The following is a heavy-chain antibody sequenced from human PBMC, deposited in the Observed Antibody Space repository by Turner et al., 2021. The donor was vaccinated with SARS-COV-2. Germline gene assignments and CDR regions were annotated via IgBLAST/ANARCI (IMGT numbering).Heavy chain of an antibody. CDR3: ARANYDSSGYYCYFDY. CDR2: IGTAGDT. D-gene: IGHD3-22*01. CDR1: GFTFSSYD. Sequence: EVQLVESGGGLVQPGGSLRLSFAASGFTFSSYDMHWVRQATGKGLEWVSVIGTAGDTYYPGSVKGRFTISRENAKNSLYLQMNTLRAGDTAVYYCARANYDSSGYYCYFDYWGQGTLVTVSS. J-gene: IGHJ4*02. V-gene: IGHV3-13*04.